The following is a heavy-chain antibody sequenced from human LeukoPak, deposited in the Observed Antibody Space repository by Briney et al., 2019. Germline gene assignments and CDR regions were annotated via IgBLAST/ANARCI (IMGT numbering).Heavy chain of an antibody. Sequence: PSETRSLTCTVSGGPISSGGFSWTWIRQPPGKGLEWIRYIFQRGSPSYNPSLRTRGPITGDPSTTQFPLRLNSVTAADTAMYYCARDRAGLGLLDFWGQGTMVTVFS. CDR1: GGPISSGGFS. D-gene: IGHD1-26*01. CDR2: IFQRGSP. V-gene: IGHV4-30-2*01. J-gene: IGHJ3*01. CDR3: ARDRAGLGLLDF.